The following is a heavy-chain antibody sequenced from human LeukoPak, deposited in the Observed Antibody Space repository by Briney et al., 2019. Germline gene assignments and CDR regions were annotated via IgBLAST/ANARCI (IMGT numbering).Heavy chain of an antibody. CDR3: ARGRPASGSYYVY. CDR1: GYTFTSYG. V-gene: IGHV1-18*01. Sequence: GASVKVSCKASGYTFTSYGINWVRQAPGQGLEWMGWISPYNGNTDYAQELRGRVTMTTDTSTNTAYMELRSLRSDDTAVYYCARGRPASGSYYVYWGQGTLVTVSS. CDR2: ISPYNGNT. D-gene: IGHD1-26*01. J-gene: IGHJ4*02.